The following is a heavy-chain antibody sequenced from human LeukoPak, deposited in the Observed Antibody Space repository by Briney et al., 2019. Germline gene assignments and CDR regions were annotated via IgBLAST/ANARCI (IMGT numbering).Heavy chain of an antibody. CDR3: ARAGCSSSSCYTVSF. CDR1: GFTFSTYA. D-gene: IGHD2-2*02. V-gene: IGHV3-21*04. J-gene: IGHJ4*02. CDR2: ISSSSTYI. Sequence: GGSLRLSCAASGFTFSTYAMSWARQAPGKGLEWVSSISSSSTYIYYADSVKGRFTISRDNSKNTLYLQMNSLRAEDTAVYYCARAGCSSSSCYTVSFWGQGTLVTVSS.